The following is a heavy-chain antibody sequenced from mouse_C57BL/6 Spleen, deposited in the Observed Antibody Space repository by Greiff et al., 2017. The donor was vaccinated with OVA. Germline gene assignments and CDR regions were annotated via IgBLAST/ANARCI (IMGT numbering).Heavy chain of an antibody. D-gene: IGHD2-3*01. J-gene: IGHJ3*01. CDR3: ARVDDGYYSAWFAY. Sequence: VKLMESGPELVKPGASVKISCKASGYAFSSSWMNWVKQRPGKGLEWIGRIYPGDGDTNYNGKFKGKATLTADKSSSTAYMQLSSLTSEDSAVYFCARVDDGYYSAWFAYWGQGTLVTVSA. CDR2: IYPGDGDT. V-gene: IGHV1-82*01. CDR1: GYAFSSSW.